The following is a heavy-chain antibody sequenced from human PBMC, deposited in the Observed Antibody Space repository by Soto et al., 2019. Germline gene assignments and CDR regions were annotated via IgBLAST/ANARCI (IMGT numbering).Heavy chain of an antibody. D-gene: IGHD3-16*01. Sequence: QVQLVQSGAEVKKPGASVKVSCKASGYTFTSYGISWVRQAPGQGLEWMGWISAYNGNTNYAQKLQGRVTMTTDTPTSTPYMELSSLISDDTAVYYCARATGGYEHIDYLGQGTLVTVSS. J-gene: IGHJ4*02. CDR2: ISAYNGNT. CDR3: ARATGGYEHIDY. V-gene: IGHV1-18*01. CDR1: GYTFTSYG.